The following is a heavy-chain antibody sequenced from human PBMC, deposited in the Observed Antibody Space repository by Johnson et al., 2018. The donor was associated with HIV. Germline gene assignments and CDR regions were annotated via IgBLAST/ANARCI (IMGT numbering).Heavy chain of an antibody. D-gene: IGHD6-13*01. CDR1: GFTFSSYA. CDR3: ARERYSTLINDAFDM. Sequence: VQLVESGGGLVQPGGSLRLSCAASGFTFSSYAMHWVRQAPGKGLEYVSGISSNGGSTYYANSVKGRFTISRDNSKNTLFLHMGSLRAEDLAVYYCARERYSTLINDAFDMWGQGTMVTVSS. CDR2: ISSNGGST. V-gene: IGHV3-64*01. J-gene: IGHJ3*02.